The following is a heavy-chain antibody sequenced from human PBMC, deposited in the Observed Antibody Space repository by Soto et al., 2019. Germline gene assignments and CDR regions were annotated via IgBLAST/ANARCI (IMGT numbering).Heavy chain of an antibody. J-gene: IGHJ4*02. Sequence: GGSLRLSCAASGLIFSDVWMTWVRQAPGKGLEWVGRIKTKPDDGTIDYAAPVRGRFTISRDDSKNTLYLQMTSLTPDDTGVYYCTTSNLGVDFWGPGTLVTVSS. CDR3: TTSNLGVDF. V-gene: IGHV3-15*01. D-gene: IGHD1-1*01. CDR1: GLIFSDVW. CDR2: IKTKPDDGTI.